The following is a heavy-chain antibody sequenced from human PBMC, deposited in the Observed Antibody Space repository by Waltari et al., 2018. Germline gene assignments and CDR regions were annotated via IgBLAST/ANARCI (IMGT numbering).Heavy chain of an antibody. CDR3: ARDPNRGNSGGTSFDY. D-gene: IGHD2-21*02. J-gene: IGHJ4*02. V-gene: IGHV4-38-2*02. Sequence: QVQLQESGPGLVKPSETLSLTCAVSGYSISSGYYWGWIRQPPGTGLEWIGSIYHSGSTYYNPSLKSRVTISVDTSKTQFSLKLSSVTAADTAVYYCARDPNRGNSGGTSFDYWGQGTLVTVSS. CDR1: GYSISSGYY. CDR2: IYHSGST.